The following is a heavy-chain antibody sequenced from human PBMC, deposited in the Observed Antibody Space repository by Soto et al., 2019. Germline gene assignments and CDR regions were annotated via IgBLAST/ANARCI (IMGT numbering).Heavy chain of an antibody. V-gene: IGHV3-66*01. CDR2: IYSGGST. CDR3: ARNWGGYCSGGSCFNAFDI. D-gene: IGHD2-15*01. J-gene: IGHJ3*02. CDR1: GFTVSSDY. Sequence: EVQLVESGGCLVQPGGSLRLSCAASGFTVSSDYMSWVRQAPRKGLEWVSFIYSGGSTYYADSVKGRFTISRDNSKNTLYLQMNSLRAEDTAVYYCARNWGGYCSGGSCFNAFDIWGQGTMVTVSS.